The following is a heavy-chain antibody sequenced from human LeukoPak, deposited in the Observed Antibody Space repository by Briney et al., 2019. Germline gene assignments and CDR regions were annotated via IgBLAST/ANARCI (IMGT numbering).Heavy chain of an antibody. V-gene: IGHV3-23*01. J-gene: IGHJ4*02. CDR1: GFTFSSYA. D-gene: IGHD2-21*01. CDR3: ANLLAVIESYFDY. CDR2: ISGSGGNT. Sequence: GGSLRLSCAASGFTFSSYAMSWVRQAPGKGLEWVSVISGSGGNTYYADSVKGRFTISRDNSKNTLYLQMNSLRAEDTAIYYCANLLAVIESYFDYWGQGTLVTVSS.